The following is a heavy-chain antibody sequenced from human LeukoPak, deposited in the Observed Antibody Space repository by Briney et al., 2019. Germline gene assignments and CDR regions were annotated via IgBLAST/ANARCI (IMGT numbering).Heavy chain of an antibody. D-gene: IGHD3-22*01. CDR1: GYSFTSYW. J-gene: IGHJ4*02. Sequence: GESLKISCKGSGYSFTSYWIGWVRQMPGKGLEWMGIIYPGDSDTRCSPSFQGQVTISADKSISTAYLQWSSLKASDTAMYYCARRGYYYDSSGYSLGGYYFDYWGQGTLVTVSS. CDR3: ARRGYYYDSSGYSLGGYYFDY. CDR2: IYPGDSDT. V-gene: IGHV5-51*01.